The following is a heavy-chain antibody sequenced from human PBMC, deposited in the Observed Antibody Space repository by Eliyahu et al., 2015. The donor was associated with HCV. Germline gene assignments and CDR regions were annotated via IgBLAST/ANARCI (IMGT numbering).Heavy chain of an antibody. CDR1: GGSISXYY. V-gene: IGHV4-59*01. J-gene: IGHJ4*02. Sequence: QVQLQESGPGLVKPSETLSLTCTVXGGSISXYYWSWIRPPPGKGLEWIGYIXYSGSTNYXPSLKSRVTISVDTSKNQFSLKLSSVTAADTAVYYCARSVNSSGWYFAYWGQGTLVTVSS. CDR3: ARSVNSSGWYFAY. D-gene: IGHD6-19*01. CDR2: IXYSGST.